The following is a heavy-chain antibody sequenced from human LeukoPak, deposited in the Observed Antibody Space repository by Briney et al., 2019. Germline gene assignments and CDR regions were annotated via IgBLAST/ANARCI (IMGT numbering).Heavy chain of an antibody. CDR1: GGSISSSGYY. CDR3: ARAGYCSSTSCFLRYYYYYMDV. Sequence: SETLSLTCTVSGGSISSSGYYWGWIRQPPGKGLEWIGSIYYSGSTYYNPSLKSRVTISVDTSKNQFSLKLSSVTAADTAVYYCARAGYCSSTSCFLRYYYYYMDVWGKGTTVTVSS. D-gene: IGHD2-2*01. V-gene: IGHV4-39*01. J-gene: IGHJ6*03. CDR2: IYYSGST.